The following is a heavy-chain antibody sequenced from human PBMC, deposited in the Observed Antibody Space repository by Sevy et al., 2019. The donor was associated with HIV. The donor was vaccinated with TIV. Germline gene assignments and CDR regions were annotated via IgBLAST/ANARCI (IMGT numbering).Heavy chain of an antibody. CDR1: GYTFTRYY. CDR2: INPNSGAT. D-gene: IGHD3-10*01. CDR3: TVDRGLLRPEYFFDY. Sequence: ASVKVSCKASGYTFTRYYMHWVRQAPGQGLEWMGWINPNSGATNYAQKFQGRVNMTRDTSITTAYMELSRLTSDDAAVYYCTVDRGLLRPEYFFDYWGQGTLVTVSS. V-gene: IGHV1-2*02. J-gene: IGHJ4*02.